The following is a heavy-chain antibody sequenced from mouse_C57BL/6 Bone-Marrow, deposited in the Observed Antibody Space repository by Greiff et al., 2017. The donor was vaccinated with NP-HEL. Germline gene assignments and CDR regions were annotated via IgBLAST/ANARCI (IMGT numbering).Heavy chain of an antibody. CDR1: GYTFTSYW. CDR2: IDPNSGGT. Sequence: QVQLKQPGADLVKPGASVKLSCKASGYTFTSYWMHWVKQRPGRGLEWIGRIDPNSGGTKFNEKFKTKATLTVDKPSSTAYMQLSSLTSEDSAVYYCARYYNGSRDWYFDDWGTGTTVTVSS. J-gene: IGHJ1*03. CDR3: ARYYNGSRDWYFDD. V-gene: IGHV1-72*01. D-gene: IGHD1-1*01.